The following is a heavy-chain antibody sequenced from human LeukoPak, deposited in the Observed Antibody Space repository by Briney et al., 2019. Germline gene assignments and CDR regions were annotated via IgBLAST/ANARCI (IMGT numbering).Heavy chain of an antibody. CDR2: IDPSDSYT. Sequence: GESLKISCKGSGYSFTTSWISWVRQMTGKGLEWMGRIDPSDSYTNYSPSFQGHVTISADKSISTAYLQWSSLKASDTAMYYCARHDSSGWYRFDYWGQGTLVTVSS. CDR3: ARHDSSGWYRFDY. J-gene: IGHJ4*02. V-gene: IGHV5-10-1*01. D-gene: IGHD6-19*01. CDR1: GYSFTTSW.